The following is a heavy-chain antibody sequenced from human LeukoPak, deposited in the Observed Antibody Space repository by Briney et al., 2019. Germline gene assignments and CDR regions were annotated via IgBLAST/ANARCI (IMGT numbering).Heavy chain of an antibody. CDR3: ATDLATMIDPY. D-gene: IGHD3-22*01. J-gene: IGHJ4*02. CDR1: RYTLPELS. V-gene: IGHV1-24*01. CDR2: FDPEDGET. Sequence: GASVTVSLPDSRYTLPELSMYLVGQAPGKGREWMGGFDPEDGETIYAQKFQGRVTMTEDTSTDTAYMELSSLRSEDTAVYYCATDLATMIDPYWGQGTLVTVSS.